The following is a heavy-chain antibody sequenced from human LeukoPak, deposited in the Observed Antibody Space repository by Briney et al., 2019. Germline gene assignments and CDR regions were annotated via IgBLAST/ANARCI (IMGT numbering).Heavy chain of an antibody. J-gene: IGHJ4*02. CDR1: GFTFSSYA. V-gene: IGHV3-30*04. D-gene: IGHD1-1*01. CDR2: ISYDGSNK. CDR3: ARDGGNWNDGEGVFDY. Sequence: GGSLRLSCAASGFTFSSYAMHWVRQAPGKGLEWVAVISYDGSNKYYADSVKGRFTISRDNSKNTLYLQMNSLRAEDTAVYYCARDGGNWNDGEGVFDYWGQGTLVTVSS.